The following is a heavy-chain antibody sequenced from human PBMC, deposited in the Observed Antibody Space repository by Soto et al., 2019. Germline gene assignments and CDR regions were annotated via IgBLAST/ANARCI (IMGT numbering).Heavy chain of an antibody. D-gene: IGHD4-17*01. J-gene: IGHJ5*02. V-gene: IGHV1-46*01. CDR2: INPSGGST. Sequence: ASVKVSCKASGYTFTSYYMHWVRQAPGQGLEWMGIINPSGGSTSYAQKFQGRVTMTRDTSTSTVYMELSSLRSEDTAVYYCARGADDYGDYHPSGNWFGPWGQGTLVTVSS. CDR1: GYTFTSYY. CDR3: ARGADDYGDYHPSGNWFGP.